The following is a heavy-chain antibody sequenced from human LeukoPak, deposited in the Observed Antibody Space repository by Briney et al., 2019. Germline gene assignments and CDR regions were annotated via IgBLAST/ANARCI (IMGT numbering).Heavy chain of an antibody. V-gene: IGHV1-18*01. J-gene: IGHJ4*02. D-gene: IGHD6-19*01. CDR1: GYTFTSYG. CDR3: ARVLGLGYSSGWYGLNFDY. CDR2: ISAYNGNT. Sequence: ASVKVSCKASGYTFTSYGISWVRQAPGQGLEWMGWISAYNGNTNYAQKLQGRVTMTTDTSTSTAYMELRSRRSDDTAVYYCARVLGLGYSSGWYGLNFDYWGQGTLVTVSS.